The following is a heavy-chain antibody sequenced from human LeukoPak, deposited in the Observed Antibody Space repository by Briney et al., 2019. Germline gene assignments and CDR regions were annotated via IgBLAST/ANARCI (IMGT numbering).Heavy chain of an antibody. V-gene: IGHV1-2*02. J-gene: IGHJ4*02. CDR3: ARPPYYYDSSGYYGY. CDR1: GYTFTGYY. CDR2: INPNSGGT. D-gene: IGHD3-22*01. Sequence: ASVKVSCKASGYTFTGYYMHWVRQAPGQGLEWMGWINPNSGGTNYAQKFQGRVTVTRDTSISTAYMELSRLRSDDTAVYYCARPPYYYDSSGYYGYWGQGTLVTVSS.